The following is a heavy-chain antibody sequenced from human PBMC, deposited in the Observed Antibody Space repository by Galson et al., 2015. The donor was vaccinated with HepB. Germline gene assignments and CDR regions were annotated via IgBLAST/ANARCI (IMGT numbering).Heavy chain of an antibody. CDR2: IIPIFGTA. D-gene: IGHD2-15*01. Sequence: SVKVSCKASGGTFSSYAISWVRQAPGQGLEWMGGIIPIFGTANYAQKFQGRVTMTRNTSISTAYMELSSLRSEDTAVYYCARRSVGLLRPGYYYYYMDVWGKGTTVTVSS. CDR3: ARRSVGLLRPGYYYYYMDV. V-gene: IGHV1-69*05. CDR1: GGTFSSYA. J-gene: IGHJ6*03.